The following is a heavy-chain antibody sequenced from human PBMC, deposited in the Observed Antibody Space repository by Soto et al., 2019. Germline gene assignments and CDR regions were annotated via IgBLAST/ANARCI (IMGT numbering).Heavy chain of an antibody. CDR3: ATESAGYYYGMDV. CDR1: GYTFTSYA. V-gene: IGHV1-3*01. CDR2: INAGNGDT. Sequence: ASVKVSCKASGYTFTSYAMHWVRQAPGKRLEWMGWINAGNGDTKYSQKFQGRVTMTKDTSTDTAYMELSSLRSEDTAVYYCATESAGYYYGMDVWGQGTTVTVSS. J-gene: IGHJ6*02.